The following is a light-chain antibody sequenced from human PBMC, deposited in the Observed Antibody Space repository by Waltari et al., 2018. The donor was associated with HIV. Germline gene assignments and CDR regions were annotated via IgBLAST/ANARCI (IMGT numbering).Light chain of an antibody. CDR2: DVS. J-gene: IGLJ2*01. V-gene: IGLV2-14*01. Sequence: QSALTQPASVSGSPGQSITISCTGTSSDVGGSNSVSWYQQHPGKAPKLMIYDVSKRPSGVSNRFSGSKSGNTASLTISGLQAEDEADYYCSSYTSSRVFGGGTKLTVL. CDR1: SSDVGGSNS. CDR3: SSYTSSRV.